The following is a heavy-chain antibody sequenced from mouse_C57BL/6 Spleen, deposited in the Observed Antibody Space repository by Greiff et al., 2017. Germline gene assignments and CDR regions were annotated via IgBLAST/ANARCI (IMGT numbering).Heavy chain of an antibody. V-gene: IGHV1-81*01. Sequence: QVKLQQSGAELVRPGASVKLSCKASGYTFTSYGISWVKQRTGQGLEWIGEIYPRSGSTYYNEKFQGKAPLTADKSSSTAYMDLRSLTSEDSAVYFCARYRIYDGYNYYAMDYWGQGTSVTVSS. CDR1: GYTFTSYG. J-gene: IGHJ4*01. CDR3: ARYRIYDGYNYYAMDY. CDR2: IYPRSGST. D-gene: IGHD2-3*01.